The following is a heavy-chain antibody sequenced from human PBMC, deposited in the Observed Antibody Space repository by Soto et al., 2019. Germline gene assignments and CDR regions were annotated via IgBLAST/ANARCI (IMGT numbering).Heavy chain of an antibody. CDR1: GDSISSPKW. J-gene: IGHJ3*01. Sequence: QVQLQESGPGLVKPSGTLSLTCAVSGDSISSPKWWTWLRQPPGKGLEWIGDLLHGGTTNYNPSRKSRVTLSVDTSQNQFSINLTSVTAADTASYYCAYSTGWYRTDVWGQGTSVTVSS. D-gene: IGHD6-19*01. CDR2: LLHGGTT. CDR3: AYSTGWYRTDV. V-gene: IGHV4-4*02.